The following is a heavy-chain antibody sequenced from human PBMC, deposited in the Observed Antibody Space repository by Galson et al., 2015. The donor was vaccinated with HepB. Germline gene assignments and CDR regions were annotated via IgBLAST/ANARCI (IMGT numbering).Heavy chain of an antibody. V-gene: IGHV5-51*03. Sequence: QSGAEVKKPGESLKISCKGSGYSFTSYWIGWVRQMPGKGLEWMGIIYPGDSDTRYSPSFQGQVTISADKSTSTAYLQWSSLKASDTAMYYCATRTDYGDYGGYYYYGMDVWGQGTTVTVSS. CDR3: ATRTDYGDYGGYYYYGMDV. D-gene: IGHD4-17*01. J-gene: IGHJ6*02. CDR1: GYSFTSYW. CDR2: IYPGDSDT.